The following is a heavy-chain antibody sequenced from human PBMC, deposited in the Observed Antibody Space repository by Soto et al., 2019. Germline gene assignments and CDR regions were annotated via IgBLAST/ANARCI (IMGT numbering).Heavy chain of an antibody. D-gene: IGHD3-16*01. V-gene: IGHV4-30-4*01. CDR1: GGSITSGDYY. J-gene: IGHJ4*02. CDR3: ARRNWGGYFDY. CDR2: IFHSGGT. Sequence: LSLTCTVSGGSITSGDYYWSWIRQPPGKGLEWIGYIFHSGGTYFNPSLKSRVTISVDTSKNQFSLKLSSVTAADTAVYYCARRNWGGYFDYWGQGTVLTVSS.